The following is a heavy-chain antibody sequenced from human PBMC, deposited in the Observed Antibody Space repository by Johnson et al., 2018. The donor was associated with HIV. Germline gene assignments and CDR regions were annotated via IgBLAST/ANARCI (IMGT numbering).Heavy chain of an antibody. J-gene: IGHJ3*02. D-gene: IGHD3-22*01. Sequence: EVQLVESGGGVVRPGGSLRLSCAASGFIFDDYGMSWVRQAPGKGLEWVSGINWNGGSTGYADSVKGRFTISRDNAKNSLYLQMNSLRAEDTALYYCARDKTPNYDSSGYDAFDMWGQGTMVTVSS. CDR3: ARDKTPNYDSSGYDAFDM. CDR1: GFIFDDYG. CDR2: INWNGGST. V-gene: IGHV3-20*04.